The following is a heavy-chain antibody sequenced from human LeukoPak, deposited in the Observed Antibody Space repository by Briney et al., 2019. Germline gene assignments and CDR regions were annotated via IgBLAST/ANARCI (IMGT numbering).Heavy chain of an antibody. Sequence: GGSLRLSCAASGFTFSSYVMSWVRQAPGKGLQWVSSTTGGLSSTHYYADSVKGRFIISRDNAKNSLYLQMNSLRAEDTAVYYCARRATTERGYSYGLDYWGQGTLVTVSS. CDR1: GFTFSSYV. CDR3: ARRATTERGYSYGLDY. CDR2: TTGGLSST. J-gene: IGHJ4*02. V-gene: IGHV3-23*01. D-gene: IGHD5-18*01.